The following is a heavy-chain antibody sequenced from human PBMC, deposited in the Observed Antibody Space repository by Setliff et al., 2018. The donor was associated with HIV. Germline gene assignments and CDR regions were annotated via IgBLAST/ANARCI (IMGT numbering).Heavy chain of an antibody. CDR2: VYTSGST. D-gene: IGHD2-8*02. Sequence: PSETLSLTCTVSGGSVTSGTYYWSWIRQPAGKGLEWIGHVYTSGSTNLNPSLASRVTISLDTSKSQFSLKLGSVTAADTAIYYCARATPGGTYFPYNLDYWGQGSLVTVSS. CDR1: GGSVTSGTYY. J-gene: IGHJ4*02. CDR3: ARATPGGTYFPYNLDY. V-gene: IGHV4-61*09.